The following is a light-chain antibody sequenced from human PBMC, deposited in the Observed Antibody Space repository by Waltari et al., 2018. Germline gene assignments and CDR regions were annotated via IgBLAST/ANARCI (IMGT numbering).Light chain of an antibody. CDR1: SSNIGSNY. V-gene: IGLV1-47*01. Sequence: QSVLTQPPSASGTTGQRVTISCSGSSSNIGSNYVYWYQQLPGTAPKLLIYRNNQRPSGVPDRFSGSKSSTSASLASSGLRSEDEADYYCAAWDDSLSGPVFGGGTKLTVL. CDR2: RNN. J-gene: IGLJ2*01. CDR3: AAWDDSLSGPV.